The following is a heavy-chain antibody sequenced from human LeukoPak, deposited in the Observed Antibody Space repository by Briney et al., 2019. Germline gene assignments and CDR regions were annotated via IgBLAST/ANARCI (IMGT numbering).Heavy chain of an antibody. D-gene: IGHD6-13*01. CDR2: IYHSGST. J-gene: IGHJ5*02. CDR3: ARAYRSSWYANWFDP. V-gene: IGHV4-38-2*02. CDR1: GYSISSGYY. Sequence: SETLSLTCTVSGYSISSGYYWGWIRQPPGKGLEWIGSIYHSGSTYYNPSLKSRVTISVDTSKNQFSLKLSSATAADTAVYFCARAYRSSWYANWFDPWGQGTLVTVSS.